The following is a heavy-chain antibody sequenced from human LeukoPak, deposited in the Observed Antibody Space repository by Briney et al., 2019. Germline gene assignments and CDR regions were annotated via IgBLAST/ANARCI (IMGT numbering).Heavy chain of an antibody. CDR3: TRDSVGDSYADY. J-gene: IGHJ4*02. D-gene: IGHD5-18*01. CDR2: ISTDGKST. V-gene: IGHV3-74*01. CDR1: GFTFSNYW. Sequence: GGSLRLSCVASGFTFSNYWMLWVRQAPGKGLMWVSLISTDGKSTRYAESVKGRFTISRDNAKNSLYLQMNSLRAEDTAVYYCTRDSVGDSYADYWGQGTLVTVSS.